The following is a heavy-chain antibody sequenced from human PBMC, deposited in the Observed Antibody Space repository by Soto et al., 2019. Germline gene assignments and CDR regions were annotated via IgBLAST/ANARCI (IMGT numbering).Heavy chain of an antibody. D-gene: IGHD3-10*01. CDR1: GYTFSTYG. CDR3: TREGSAPYYYYGMDG. V-gene: IGHV1-18*01. J-gene: IGHJ6*02. CDR2: INTHNGNT. Sequence: ASVKVSCKASGYTFSTYGISWVRQAPGQGLEWMGWINTHNGNTNYAQNLQGRVTMTADTSTSTAYMELRSLRSDDTAVYYCTREGSAPYYYYGMDGWGQGTTVTVSS.